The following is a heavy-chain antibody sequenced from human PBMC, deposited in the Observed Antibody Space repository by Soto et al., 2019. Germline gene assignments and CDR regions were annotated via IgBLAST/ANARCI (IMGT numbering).Heavy chain of an antibody. CDR3: ARRVDFWSGYYDF. CDR2: IYYSGNT. CDR1: GGSITDSNYY. J-gene: IGHJ4*02. V-gene: IGHV4-39*01. D-gene: IGHD3-3*01. Sequence: SETLSLTCSVSGGSITDSNYYWAWVRQPPGKGLESIGSIYYSGNTYYNPSLKSRVTISVDTSKNQFSLKLTSESAADTAMYYCARRVDFWSGYYDFWGQGHLVTVSS.